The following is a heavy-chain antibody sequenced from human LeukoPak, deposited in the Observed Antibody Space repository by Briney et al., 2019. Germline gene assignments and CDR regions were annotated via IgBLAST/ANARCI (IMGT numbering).Heavy chain of an antibody. CDR1: GYTFTGYY. J-gene: IGHJ3*02. CDR2: INTNSGGT. CDR3: ARVGSSSWDAFDI. V-gene: IGHV1-2*02. D-gene: IGHD6-13*01. Sequence: ASVKVSCKASGYTFTGYYMHWVRQAPGQGLEWMGWINTNSGGTNYAQKFQGRVTMTRDTSISTAYMELSRLRSDDTAVYYCARVGSSSWDAFDIWGQGTMVTVSS.